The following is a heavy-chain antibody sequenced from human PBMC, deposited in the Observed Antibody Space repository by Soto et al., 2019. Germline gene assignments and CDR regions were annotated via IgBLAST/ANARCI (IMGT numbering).Heavy chain of an antibody. CDR2: ISGSGGST. V-gene: IGHV3-23*01. D-gene: IGHD3-10*01. CDR3: AKHLGSGSYYSYYYGMDV. J-gene: IGHJ6*02. CDR1: GFTFSSYA. Sequence: GGSLRLSCAASGFTFSSYAMSWVRQAPGKGLEWVSAISGSGGSTYYADSVKGRFTISRDNSKNTLYLQMNSLRAEDTAVYYCAKHLGSGSYYSYYYGMDVWGQGTTVTVS.